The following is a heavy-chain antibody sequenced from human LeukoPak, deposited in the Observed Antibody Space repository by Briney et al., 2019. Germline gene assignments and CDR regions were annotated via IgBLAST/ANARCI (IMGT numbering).Heavy chain of an antibody. CDR2: IYYSGAT. D-gene: IGHD3-10*01. Sequence: SETLSLTCSVSGGSISSSSYYWGWIRQPPGKGLEWIGSIYYSGATYYSPSLKSRVTISIDTSKNQLSLRLSSVTAADTAVYYCARDLRIRGPFGAPKTAWFDPWGQGTLVTVSS. J-gene: IGHJ5*02. CDR3: ARDLRIRGPFGAPKTAWFDP. CDR1: GGSISSSSYY. V-gene: IGHV4-39*02.